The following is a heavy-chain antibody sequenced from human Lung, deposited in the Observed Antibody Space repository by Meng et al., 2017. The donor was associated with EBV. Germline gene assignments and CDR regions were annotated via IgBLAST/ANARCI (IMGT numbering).Heavy chain of an antibody. D-gene: IGHD4-11*01. Sequence: QLHLQESGPGLVRPSETLSLTCTVSGGSISSTVYFWGWIRQSPGKGLEWIGSIYYSGSTYYNPSLKSRVTISVDTSKNQFSLKLSSVTAADTAVYYCARDRTTGRYFDYWGQGTLVTVSS. J-gene: IGHJ4*02. CDR3: ARDRTTGRYFDY. V-gene: IGHV4-39*07. CDR1: GGSISSTVYF. CDR2: IYYSGST.